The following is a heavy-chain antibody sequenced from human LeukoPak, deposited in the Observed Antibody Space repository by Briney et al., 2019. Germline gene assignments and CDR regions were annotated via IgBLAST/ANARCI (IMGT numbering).Heavy chain of an antibody. CDR3: GGRYYESGAHDRHFDL. CDR2: IISDGSGT. J-gene: IGHJ4*01. V-gene: IGHV3-74*01. D-gene: IGHD3-9*01. Sequence: GGSLRLSCTASGFTFSDYSMHCVRHAPGKGLWWVSRIISDGSGTDYADSLKGRFTISRDDSRNTLYLKMNNLRAEDTPVYNWGGRYYESGAHDRHFDLWGHGALATVSS. CDR1: GFTFSDYS.